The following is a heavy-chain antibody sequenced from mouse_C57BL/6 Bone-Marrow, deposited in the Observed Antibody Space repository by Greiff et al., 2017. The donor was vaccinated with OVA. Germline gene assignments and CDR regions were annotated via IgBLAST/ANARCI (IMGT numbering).Heavy chain of an antibody. D-gene: IGHD4-1*01. CDR2: IHPNSGST. V-gene: IGHV1-64*01. J-gene: IGHJ2*01. CDR1: GYTFTSYW. Sequence: QVQLQQPGAELVKPGASVKLSCKASGYTFTSYWMHWVKQRPGQGLEWIGMIHPNSGSTNYNEKCKSKATLTVDKSSSTAYMQRSSLTSEDSAVYYRASELGPVDYWGQGTTLTVAS. CDR3: ASELGPVDY.